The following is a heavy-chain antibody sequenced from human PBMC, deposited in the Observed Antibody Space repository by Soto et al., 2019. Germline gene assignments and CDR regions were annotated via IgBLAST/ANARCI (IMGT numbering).Heavy chain of an antibody. CDR1: GSTFSSYA. V-gene: IGHV3-30-3*01. CDR3: VHPRSTVQIPPT. Sequence: GGSLRLSCAASGSTFSSYAMHWVRQAPGKGKGLEWVAFISYDGSNKYYADSVTGRFTISRDNSKNTLYLQMNSLRAEDTAVYYCVHPRSTVQIPPTWGQGTLVTVSS. CDR2: ISYDGSNK. D-gene: IGHD4-17*01. J-gene: IGHJ5*02.